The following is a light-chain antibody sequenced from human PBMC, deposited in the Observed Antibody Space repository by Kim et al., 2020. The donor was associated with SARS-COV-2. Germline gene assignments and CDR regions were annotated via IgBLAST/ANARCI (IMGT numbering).Light chain of an antibody. CDR2: GKN. CDR1: SRRSYY. CDR3: NPRDSSFYV. J-gene: IGLJ1*01. Sequence: SSELTQDPAVSVALGLTVRITCQGDSRRSYYASWYQQKPGQAPVLVIYGKNNRPSGTPDRFSGSSSGNTASLTITGAQAEDVADYYCNPRDSSFYVFGTGTKVTVL. V-gene: IGLV3-19*01.